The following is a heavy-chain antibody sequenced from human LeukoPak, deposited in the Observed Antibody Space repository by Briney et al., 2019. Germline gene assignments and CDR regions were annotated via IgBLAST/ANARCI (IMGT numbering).Heavy chain of an antibody. CDR2: IIPIFGTA. CDR1: GGTFSSYA. J-gene: IGHJ3*02. Sequence: SVKVSCKASGGTFSSYAISWVRQAPGQGLEWMGGIIPIFGTANYAQKLQGRVTITADESTSTAYMELSSLRSEDTAVYYCARGAPLKRIIMVRGDANVFDIWGQGTMVTVSS. V-gene: IGHV1-69*01. D-gene: IGHD3-10*01. CDR3: ARGAPLKRIIMVRGDANVFDI.